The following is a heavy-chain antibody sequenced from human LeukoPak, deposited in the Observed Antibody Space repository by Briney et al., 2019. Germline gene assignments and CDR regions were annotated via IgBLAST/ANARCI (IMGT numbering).Heavy chain of an antibody. V-gene: IGHV3-7*03. CDR3: AKDRATQQLAPYYFDY. J-gene: IGHJ4*02. Sequence: GGSLRLSCAASGFTFSSYWMSWVRQAPGKGLEWVANIKQDGSEKYYVDSVKGRFTISRDNAKNSLYLQMNSLRAEDTAVYYCAKDRATQQLAPYYFDYWGQGTLVTVSS. D-gene: IGHD6-13*01. CDR1: GFTFSSYW. CDR2: IKQDGSEK.